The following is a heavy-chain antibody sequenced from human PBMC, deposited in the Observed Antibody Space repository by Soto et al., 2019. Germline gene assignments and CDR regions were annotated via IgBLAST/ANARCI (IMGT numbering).Heavy chain of an antibody. CDR3: ARGSGSLYYFDF. CDR1: GFSVSTNY. D-gene: IGHD1-26*01. J-gene: IGHJ4*02. Sequence: GGSLRLSCAASGFSVSTNYMTWVRQAPGKGLEWVSVIYSGGSTYYADSVKGRCTISRGNSKNTLHLQMNSLRAEDTAVYYCARGSGSLYYFDFWGRGTLVTVSS. CDR2: IYSGGST. V-gene: IGHV3-53*01.